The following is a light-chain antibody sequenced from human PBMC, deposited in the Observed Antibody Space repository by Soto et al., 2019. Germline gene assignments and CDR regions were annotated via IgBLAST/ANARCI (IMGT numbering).Light chain of an antibody. J-gene: IGLJ1*01. CDR1: STDVGGYNY. CDR3: FSYAGSYISYV. Sequence: QSVLTQPRSVSGSPGQSVTISCTGTSTDVGGYNYVSWYQQHPGKAPKLIIYDVSKRPSGVPDRFSGSKSGNTASLTISGLQAEDEADYYCFSYAGSYISYVFGTGTKVTVL. V-gene: IGLV2-11*01. CDR2: DVS.